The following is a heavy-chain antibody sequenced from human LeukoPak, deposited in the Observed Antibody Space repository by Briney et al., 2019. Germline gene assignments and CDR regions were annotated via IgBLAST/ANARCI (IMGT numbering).Heavy chain of an antibody. V-gene: IGHV4-4*07. CDR1: GGSISSYY. CDR3: ARDRRYDFWSGYYTLDD. Sequence: SETLSLTCTVSGGSISSYYWSWIRQPAGKGLEWIGRIYTSGSTNYNPSLKSRVTMSVDTSKNQFSLKLSSVTAADTAVYYCARDRRYDFWSGYYTLDDWGQETLVTVSS. J-gene: IGHJ4*02. CDR2: IYTSGST. D-gene: IGHD3-3*01.